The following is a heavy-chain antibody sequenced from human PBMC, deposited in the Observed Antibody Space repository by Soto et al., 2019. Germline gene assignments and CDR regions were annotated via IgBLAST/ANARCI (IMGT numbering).Heavy chain of an antibody. CDR1: GYTFTSYG. Sequence: ASVKVSCKASGYTFTSYGISWVRQAPGQGLEWMGWISVYNGNTDYAQKFQGRVTMTTDTSTSTAYMELRSLRSDDTAVYYCATSYDSGFDPWGQGTPVTVSS. J-gene: IGHJ5*02. D-gene: IGHD5-12*01. CDR3: ATSYDSGFDP. CDR2: ISVYNGNT. V-gene: IGHV1-18*04.